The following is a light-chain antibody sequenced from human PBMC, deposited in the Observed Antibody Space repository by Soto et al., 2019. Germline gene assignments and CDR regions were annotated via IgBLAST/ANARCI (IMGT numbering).Light chain of an antibody. CDR2: ETN. J-gene: IGLJ3*02. CDR3: AAWDGGLSRPL. CDR1: SSNIGNNH. V-gene: IGLV1-47*01. Sequence: QSVLTQPPSASGTPGQRVTISCSGSSSNIGNNHVYWYQQLAGTAPKLLMSETNQRPSGVPNRFTASKYGSSASLAISGLRSEDEAAYYGAAWDGGLSRPLFGGGTKLTVL.